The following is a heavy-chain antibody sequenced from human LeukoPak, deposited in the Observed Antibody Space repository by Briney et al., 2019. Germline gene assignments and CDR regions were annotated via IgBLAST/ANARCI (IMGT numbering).Heavy chain of an antibody. D-gene: IGHD6-13*01. CDR3: ARSAAAAGTKLDY. V-gene: IGHV3-30-3*01. CDR1: GFTFNNYA. J-gene: IGHJ4*02. CDR2: ISFDGSNK. Sequence: GGSLRLSCAASGFTFNNYAMHWVRQAPGKGLEWVALISFDGSNKYYADSVKGRFTISRDNSKNTLYLQMSSLRAEDTAVYLCARSAAAAGTKLDYWGQGTLVTVSS.